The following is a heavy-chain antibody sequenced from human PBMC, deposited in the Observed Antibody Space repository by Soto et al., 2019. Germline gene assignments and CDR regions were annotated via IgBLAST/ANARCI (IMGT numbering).Heavy chain of an antibody. D-gene: IGHD1-26*01. J-gene: IGHJ4*02. CDR2: FSPIFGAP. V-gene: IGHV1-69*13. Sequence: GASVKVSRKPSENTFSSFCFNWVRQVPGQGVEWMGGFSPIFGAPNYAQNFLDRVTITADQFTSTVYLELSGLRSEDTAVYYCARDDSGFSGSHYIDYFNYWGQGALVTVSS. CDR3: ARDDSGFSGSHYIDYFNY. CDR1: ENTFSSFC.